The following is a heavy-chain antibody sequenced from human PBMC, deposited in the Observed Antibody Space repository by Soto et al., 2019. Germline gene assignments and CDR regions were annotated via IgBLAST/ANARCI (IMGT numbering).Heavy chain of an antibody. CDR2: IYYSGST. J-gene: IGHJ4*02. CDR3: AGSLRFLEWGFDY. D-gene: IGHD3-3*01. CDR1: GGSISSYY. Sequence: SETLSLTCTVSGGSISSYYWGWIRQPPGKGLEWIGSIYYSGSTYYNPSLKSRVTISVDTSKNQFSLKLSSVTAADTAVYYCAGSLRFLEWGFDYWGQGTLVTVSS. V-gene: IGHV4-39*01.